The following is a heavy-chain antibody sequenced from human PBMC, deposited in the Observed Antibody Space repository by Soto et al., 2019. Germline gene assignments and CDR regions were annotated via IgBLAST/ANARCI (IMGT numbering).Heavy chain of an antibody. CDR3: AKGEGSSGYYSLFDY. CDR1: GFTFDDYA. Sequence: EVQLVESGGGLVQPGRSLRLSCAASGFTFDDYAMHWVRQAPGKGLEWVSGISWNSGSIGYADSVKGRFTISRDNAKNSLDLQMNSRRAEDTALYYCAKGEGSSGYYSLFDYWGQGTLVTVSS. J-gene: IGHJ4*02. CDR2: ISWNSGSI. V-gene: IGHV3-9*01. D-gene: IGHD3-22*01.